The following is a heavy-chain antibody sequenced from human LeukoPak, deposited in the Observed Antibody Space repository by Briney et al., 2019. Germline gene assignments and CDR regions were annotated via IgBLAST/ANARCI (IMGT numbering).Heavy chain of an antibody. CDR1: GYTLTELS. V-gene: IGHV1-24*01. D-gene: IGHD3-10*01. CDR3: ATDLPYGSGSRSS. J-gene: IGHJ5*02. CDR2: FDPEDGEA. Sequence: ASVKVSCKVSGYTLTELSMHWVRQAPGKGLEWMGGFDPEDGEAIYAQKFQGRVTMTEDTSADTAYMELSSLRSEDTAVYYCATDLPYGSGSRSSWGQGTLVTVSS.